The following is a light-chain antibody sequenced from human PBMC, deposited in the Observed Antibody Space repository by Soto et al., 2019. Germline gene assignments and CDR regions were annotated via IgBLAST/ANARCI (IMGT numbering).Light chain of an antibody. J-gene: IGKJ5*01. CDR3: QQYSSSWT. V-gene: IGKV3-15*01. Sequence: ETVMTQSPATLSVSPGEGATLSCRASQSVSTSLAWYQCKPGQAPRLLIYSASIRATGIPARFSGNGSGTEFTLTISRLEPEDFAVYYCQQYSSSWTFGQGTGLEI. CDR1: QSVSTS. CDR2: SAS.